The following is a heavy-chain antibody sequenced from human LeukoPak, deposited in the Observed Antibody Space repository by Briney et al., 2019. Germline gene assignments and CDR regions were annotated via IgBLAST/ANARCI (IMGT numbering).Heavy chain of an antibody. CDR1: GDSISSFY. J-gene: IGHJ4*02. V-gene: IGHV4-59*12. D-gene: IGHD5-18*01. Sequence: PSETLSLTCTVSGDSISSFYWRWIRQPPGKGLEWIGDIYYSGSTNYNPSLKSRVTISVDRSKNQFSLKLSSVTAADTAVYYCARGDVDTAMSLDYWGQGTLVTVSS. CDR2: IYYSGST. CDR3: ARGDVDTAMSLDY.